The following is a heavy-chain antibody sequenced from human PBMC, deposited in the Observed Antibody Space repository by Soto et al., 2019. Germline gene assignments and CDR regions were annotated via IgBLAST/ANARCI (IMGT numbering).Heavy chain of an antibody. J-gene: IGHJ4*02. V-gene: IGHV1-46*01. CDR2: IYPSGGST. CDR1: GYTFTNYY. Sequence: QVQLLQSGAEVKKPGASVKVSCKASGYTFTNYYMHWVRQAPGQGLEWMGIIYPSGGSTRNAQKFQGRVTMTRDTSTSTAYMELSSLRSEDTAVDYCARDFSGPMDYWGRGTLVTVSS. CDR3: ARDFSGPMDY. D-gene: IGHD3-10*01.